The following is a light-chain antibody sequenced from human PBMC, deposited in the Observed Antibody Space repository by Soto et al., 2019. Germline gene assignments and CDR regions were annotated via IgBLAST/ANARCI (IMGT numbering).Light chain of an antibody. CDR1: QSLSSSY. CDR2: GAS. V-gene: IGKV3-20*01. Sequence: ENVLTQSPGTLSLSPGERATLSCRASQSLSSSYLAWYQQKPGQAPRLLIYGASTRATGIPARFSGSGSGTDFTLTISRLEPEDFAVYYCQQYGSSPGTFGQGTKVDI. J-gene: IGKJ1*01. CDR3: QQYGSSPGT.